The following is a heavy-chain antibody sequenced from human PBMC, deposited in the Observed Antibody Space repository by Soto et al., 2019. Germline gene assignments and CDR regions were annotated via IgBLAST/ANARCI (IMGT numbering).Heavy chain of an antibody. CDR1: GYTFTSYD. CDR3: ASVGGIAYTGYYYMDV. V-gene: IGHV1-8*01. CDR2: MNPNSGNT. J-gene: IGHJ6*03. D-gene: IGHD6-13*01. Sequence: ASVKVSCKASGYTFTSYDINWVRQATGQGLEWMGWMNPNSGNTGYAQKFQGRVTMTRNTSISTAYMELSSLRSEDTAVYYCASVGGIAYTGYYYMDVWGKGTTVTVSS.